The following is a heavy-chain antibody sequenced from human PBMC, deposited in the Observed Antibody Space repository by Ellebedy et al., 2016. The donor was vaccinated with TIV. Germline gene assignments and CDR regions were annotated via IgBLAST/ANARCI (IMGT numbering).Heavy chain of an antibody. J-gene: IGHJ3*02. V-gene: IGHV3-23*01. D-gene: IGHD3-10*01. CDR2: ISGSGGST. CDR3: AKDGAVRGVHDAFDI. Sequence: GESLKISXAASGFTFSGYGTSWVRQAPGKGLEWVSGISGSGGSTYYADSVKGRFTISRDNSKNTLYLQMNSLRAEDTAVYYCAKDGAVRGVHDAFDIWGQGTMVTVSS. CDR1: GFTFSGYG.